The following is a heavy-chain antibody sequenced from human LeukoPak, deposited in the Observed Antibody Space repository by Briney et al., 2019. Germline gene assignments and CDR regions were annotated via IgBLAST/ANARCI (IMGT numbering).Heavy chain of an antibody. D-gene: IGHD6-6*01. Sequence: GASVKASCKPSGYTFTSYAMNWVRQAPGQGLEWMGWINTNTGNPTYAQGFTGRFVFSLDTSVSTAYLQISSLKAEDTAVYYCARLCLAYSSSSYYDYWGQGTLVTVSS. CDR3: ARLCLAYSSSSYYDY. CDR2: INTNTGNP. V-gene: IGHV7-4-1*02. CDR1: GYTFTSYA. J-gene: IGHJ4*02.